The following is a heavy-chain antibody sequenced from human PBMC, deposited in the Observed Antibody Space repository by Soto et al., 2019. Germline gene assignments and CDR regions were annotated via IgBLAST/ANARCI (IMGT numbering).Heavy chain of an antibody. J-gene: IGHJ4*02. CDR1: GYSVSSNTAA. D-gene: IGHD6-19*01. V-gene: IGHV6-1*01. Sequence: QTLSLTSAICGYSVSSNTAAWNLIRASPSRGLEWLGRTYYRSNWRHDYAVSVKSRITVNPDTSKNHFSLQLNSVTPDDTAVYYCARGVAGSGFDLWGQGTLVTVSS. CDR3: ARGVAGSGFDL. CDR2: TYYRSNWRH.